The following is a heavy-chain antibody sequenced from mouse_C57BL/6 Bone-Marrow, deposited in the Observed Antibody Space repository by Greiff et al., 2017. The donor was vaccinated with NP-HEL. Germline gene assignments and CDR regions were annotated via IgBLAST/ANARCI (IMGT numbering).Heavy chain of an antibody. V-gene: IGHV2-6*01. CDR3: AIYGQGFAY. D-gene: IGHD1-1*02. Sequence: VMLVESGPGLVAPSQSLSITCTVSGFSLTSYGVDWVRQSPGKGLEWLGVIWGVGSTNYNSALKSRLSISKDNSKSQVFLKMNSLQTDDTAMDYCAIYGQGFAYWGQGTLVTVSA. J-gene: IGHJ3*01. CDR1: GFSLTSYG. CDR2: IWGVGST.